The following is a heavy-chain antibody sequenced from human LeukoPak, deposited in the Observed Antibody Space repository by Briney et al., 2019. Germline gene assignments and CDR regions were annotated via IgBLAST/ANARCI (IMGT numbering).Heavy chain of an antibody. CDR2: INPNSGGT. CDR3: AKGIAAAATG. D-gene: IGHD6-13*01. J-gene: IGHJ4*02. V-gene: IGHV1-2*06. CDR1: GYRFTEYY. Sequence: ASVKVSCKASGYRFTEYYIHWVRQAPGQGPEWMGRINPNSGGTNYAQKFQGRVTMTRDTSISTAYMELSRLRSDDTAVYYCAKGIAAAATGWGQGTLVTVSS.